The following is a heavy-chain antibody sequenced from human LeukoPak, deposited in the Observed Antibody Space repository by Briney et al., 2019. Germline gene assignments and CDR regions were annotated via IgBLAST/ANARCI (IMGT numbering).Heavy chain of an antibody. J-gene: IGHJ4*02. V-gene: IGHV3-7*01. CDR2: IKKDGSEK. D-gene: IGHD3-22*01. Sequence: GGSLRLSCAASGFTFSSHWMSWVRQAPGKGLEWVANIKKDGSEKYYVDAVKGRFTISRDNAKNSLYLQMNSLRAEDTAVYYCARTSQQGRSGYYYWGQGTLVTVSS. CDR1: GFTFSSHW. CDR3: ARTSQQGRSGYYY.